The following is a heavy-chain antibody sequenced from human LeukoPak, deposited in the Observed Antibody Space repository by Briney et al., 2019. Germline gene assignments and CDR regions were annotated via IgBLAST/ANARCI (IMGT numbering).Heavy chain of an antibody. CDR2: ISSSSSYI. CDR3: ARDTYYYGSGTKGESWFDP. Sequence: GGSLRLSCAASGFTFSTYSMSWVRQAPGKGLEWVSSISSSSSYIYYADSLKGRFTISRDNAKNSLYLQMNSLRAEDTAVYYCARDTYYYGSGTKGESWFDPWGQGTLVTVSS. CDR1: GFTFSTYS. D-gene: IGHD3-10*01. V-gene: IGHV3-21*01. J-gene: IGHJ5*02.